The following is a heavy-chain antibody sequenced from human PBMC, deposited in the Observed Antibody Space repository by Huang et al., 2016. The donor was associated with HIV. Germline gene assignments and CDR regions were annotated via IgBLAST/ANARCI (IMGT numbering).Heavy chain of an antibody. J-gene: IGHJ6*02. CDR3: ATKTAGMDI. V-gene: IGHV3-7*01. CDR2: IKQDETEK. Sequence: VESGGRSVQPGGSIRLSCVGSTFTFGAYWMSWVSKPPGKGLEWVVNIKQDETEKYYVDSVKGRFNISRDNAKKVLFLEMDALRVEDTAIYFCATKTAGMDIWGQGTTVIVSS. CDR1: TFTFGAYW.